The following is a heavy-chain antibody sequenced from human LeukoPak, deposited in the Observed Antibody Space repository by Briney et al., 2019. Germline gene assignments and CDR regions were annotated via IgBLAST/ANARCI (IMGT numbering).Heavy chain of an antibody. D-gene: IGHD6-6*01. CDR1: GGSISSLY. CDR2: IYYTGST. V-gene: IGHV4-59*08. CDR3: AKHRAYSSSSPFDY. Sequence: SETLSLTCSVSGGSISSLYWSWIRQPPGKGLEWIGYIYYTGSTNYNPSLKSRVTIFVDMSKNQFSLRLSSVTAADTALYYCAKHRAYSSSSPFDYWGQGTLVPVSS. J-gene: IGHJ4*02.